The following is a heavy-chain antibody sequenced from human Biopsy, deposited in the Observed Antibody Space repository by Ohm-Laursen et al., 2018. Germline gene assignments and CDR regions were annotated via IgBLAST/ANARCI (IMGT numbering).Heavy chain of an antibody. J-gene: IGHJ4*02. CDR1: GFPFHNYA. V-gene: IGHV3-23*01. D-gene: IGHD3-22*01. Sequence: SLRLSCAASGFPFHNYAMNWVRQAPGKGLEWVSGINNDGGRTDYADSVKGRFTISRDNSKNTLYLQMNSLRAEDTAIYYCAKVADYYNDSGFDDYWGQGTLVTVSS. CDR3: AKVADYYNDSGFDDY. CDR2: INNDGGRT.